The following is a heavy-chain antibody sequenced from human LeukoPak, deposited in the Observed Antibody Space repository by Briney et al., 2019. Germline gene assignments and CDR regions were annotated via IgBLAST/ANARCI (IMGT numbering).Heavy chain of an antibody. CDR3: AREWPIDY. Sequence: HPGGSLRLSCAASGFTLIGYEMNWVRQAPGKGLEWVSYISSGGRTIYYADSVRGRFTISRDNAKNSLYLQMNNLRAEDTAIYYCAREWPIDYWGQGTLVTVLS. CDR2: ISSGGRTI. J-gene: IGHJ4*02. D-gene: IGHD5-12*01. V-gene: IGHV3-48*03. CDR1: GFTLIGYE.